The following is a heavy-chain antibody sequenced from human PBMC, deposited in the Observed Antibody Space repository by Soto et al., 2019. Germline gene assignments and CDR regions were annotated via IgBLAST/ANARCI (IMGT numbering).Heavy chain of an antibody. D-gene: IGHD3-10*01. CDR2: IYHSGST. V-gene: IGHV4-4*02. Sequence: QVQLQESGPGLVKPSGTLSLTCAVSGGSISSSNWWSWVRQPPGKGLEWIGEIYHSGSTNYNPSPKSRVTISVDKSKNQFSLKLSSVTAADTAVYYCARDHLWFGDFNTWGMDVWGQGTTVTVSS. J-gene: IGHJ6*02. CDR3: ARDHLWFGDFNTWGMDV. CDR1: GGSISSSNW.